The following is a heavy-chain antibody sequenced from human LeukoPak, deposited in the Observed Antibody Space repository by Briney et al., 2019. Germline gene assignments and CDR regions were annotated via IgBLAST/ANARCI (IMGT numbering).Heavy chain of an antibody. CDR1: GFTFSGSA. CDR3: TRQFQAYCGGDCLSAYGMDV. J-gene: IGHJ6*02. D-gene: IGHD2-21*02. V-gene: IGHV3-73*01. Sequence: PGGSLRLSCAASGFTFSGSAMHWVRQASGKGLEWVGRIRSKANSYATAYAASVKGRFTISRDDSKNTAYLQMNSLKTEDTAVYYCTRQFQAYCGGDCLSAYGMDVWGQGTTVTVFS. CDR2: IRSKANSYAT.